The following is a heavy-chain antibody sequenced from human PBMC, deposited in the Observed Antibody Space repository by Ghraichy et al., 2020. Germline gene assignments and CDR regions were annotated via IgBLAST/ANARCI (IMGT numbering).Heavy chain of an antibody. D-gene: IGHD2-15*01. CDR2: IKSKTDGGTT. J-gene: IGHJ6*02. V-gene: IGHV3-15*01. CDR1: GFTFSNAW. CDR3: TPDPWWSGTRYYYGMDV. Sequence: GESLNISCAASGFTFSNAWMSWVRQAPGKGLEWVGRIKSKTDGGTTDYAAPVKGRFTISRDDSKNTLYLQMNSLKTEDTAVYYCTPDPWWSGTRYYYGMDVWGQGTTVTVSS.